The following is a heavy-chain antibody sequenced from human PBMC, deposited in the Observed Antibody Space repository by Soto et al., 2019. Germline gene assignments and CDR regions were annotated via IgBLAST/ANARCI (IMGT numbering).Heavy chain of an antibody. J-gene: IGHJ4*02. CDR3: ARNRRETGDFDY. CDR2: MNPNSGDT. Sequence: QVQLVQSGAEVKKPGASVKVSCKASGYTFINYDINWVRQATGQGLEWMGWMNPNSGDTGYAQKFPGRVSMTRNAAISTAFMELSSLESDDTAVYYCARNRRETGDFDYWGQGTLVTVSS. D-gene: IGHD7-27*01. CDR1: GYTFINYD. V-gene: IGHV1-8*01.